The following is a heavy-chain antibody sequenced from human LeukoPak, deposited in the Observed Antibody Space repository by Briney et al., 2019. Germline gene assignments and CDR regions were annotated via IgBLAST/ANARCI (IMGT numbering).Heavy chain of an antibody. CDR3: ARAEDASNLDY. V-gene: IGHV6-1*01. J-gene: IGHJ4*02. CDR2: TYYRSKWFN. CDR1: GDSVSSNSAA. D-gene: IGHD5-24*01. Sequence: SQTLSLTCAISGDSVSSNSAAWNWIRQSSSRGLEWLGRTYYRSKWFNEYAVSVRSRITITPDTSENQFSLQLNSVTPEDTAVYYCARAEDASNLDYWGQGTLVTVSS.